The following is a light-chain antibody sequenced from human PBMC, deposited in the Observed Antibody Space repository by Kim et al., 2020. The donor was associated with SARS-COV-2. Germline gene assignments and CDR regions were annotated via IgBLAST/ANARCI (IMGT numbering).Light chain of an antibody. Sequence: VSPGQTASITCSGDKLGDKYACWYQQKPGQSPVLVIYHDTKRPSGIPERFSGSNSGNTATLTISGTQAMDEADYYCQAWDSSTVVFGGGTQLTVL. V-gene: IGLV3-1*01. CDR3: QAWDSSTVV. CDR1: KLGDKY. CDR2: HDT. J-gene: IGLJ2*01.